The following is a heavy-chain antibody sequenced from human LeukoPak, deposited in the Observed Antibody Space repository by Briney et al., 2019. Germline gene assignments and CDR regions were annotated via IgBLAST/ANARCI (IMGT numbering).Heavy chain of an antibody. V-gene: IGHV3-23*01. J-gene: IGHJ4*02. CDR1: GFTFSSYA. CDR2: ISGSGGST. D-gene: IGHD3-3*01. Sequence: GGSLRLSCAASGFTFSSYAMSWVRQAPGKGLEWVSAISGSGGSTYYADSVKGRFTISRDNSKNTLYLQMNSLRAEDTAVYYCAKGTGLLRFLEWLLYFRYWGQGTLVTVSS. CDR3: AKGTGLLRFLEWLLYFRY.